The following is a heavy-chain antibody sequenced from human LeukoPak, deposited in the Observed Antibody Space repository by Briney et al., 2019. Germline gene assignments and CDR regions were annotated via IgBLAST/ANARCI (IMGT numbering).Heavy chain of an antibody. CDR3: ARDRRD. J-gene: IGHJ4*02. CDR2: IYTSGST. V-gene: IGHV4-61*02. CDR1: GGSISSGSYY. Sequence: PSETLSLTCTVSGGSISSGSYYWSWIRQPAGKGLEWIGRIYTSGSTNYNPSLKSRVTISVDTSKNQFSLKLSSVTAADTAVYYCARDRRDCGQGTLVTVSS.